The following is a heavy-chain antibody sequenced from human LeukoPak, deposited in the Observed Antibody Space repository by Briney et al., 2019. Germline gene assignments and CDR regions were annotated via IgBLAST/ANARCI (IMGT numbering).Heavy chain of an antibody. D-gene: IGHD5-18*01. V-gene: IGHV3-30*12. Sequence: GRSLTLSCAASGFTFSSFGMHWVRQAPGKGLEWVAVKGRFTISRDNSKNTLYLQMNSLRDDDTAVYYCVRGVGVSRYNYLDSWGQGTLVTVSS. J-gene: IGHJ4*02. CDR1: GFTFSSFG. CDR3: VRGVGVSRYNYLDS.